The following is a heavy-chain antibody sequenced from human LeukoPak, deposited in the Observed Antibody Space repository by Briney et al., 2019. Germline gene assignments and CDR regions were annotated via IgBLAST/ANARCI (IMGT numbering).Heavy chain of an antibody. CDR1: GYTFTSYY. V-gene: IGHV1-46*01. Sequence: ASVKVSCKASGYTFTSYYMHWVRQAPGQGLEWMGIINPSGGSTSYAQKFQGRVTMTRDTSTSTVYMELSSLRSEDTAVYYCARKGWHYDILTGYYDWFDPWGQGTLVTVSS. J-gene: IGHJ5*02. D-gene: IGHD3-9*01. CDR2: INPSGGST. CDR3: ARKGWHYDILTGYYDWFDP.